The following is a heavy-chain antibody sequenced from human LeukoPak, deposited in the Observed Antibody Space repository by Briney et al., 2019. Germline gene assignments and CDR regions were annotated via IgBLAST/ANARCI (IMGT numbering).Heavy chain of an antibody. CDR1: GYTFTSYG. J-gene: IGHJ1*01. CDR3: AKTIGGPPYGDYAEYLQH. D-gene: IGHD4-17*01. V-gene: IGHV1-18*01. CDR2: ISAYNGNT. Sequence: GASVKVSCKASGYTFTSYGISWVRQAPGQGLEWMGWISAYNGNTNYAQKLQGRVTMTTDTSTSTAYMELRSLRSDDTAVYYCAKTIGGPPYGDYAEYLQHWARAPWSPSPQ.